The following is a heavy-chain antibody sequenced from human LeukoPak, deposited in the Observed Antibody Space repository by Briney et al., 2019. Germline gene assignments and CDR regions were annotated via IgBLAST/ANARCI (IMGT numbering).Heavy chain of an antibody. V-gene: IGHV3-53*01. CDR1: GFTFSSYA. CDR3: ARDPTVDSSGWYGGV. J-gene: IGHJ4*02. Sequence: GGSLRLSCAASGFTFSSYAMSWVRQAPGKGLEWVSVIYSGGSTYYADSVKGRFTISRDNSKNTLYLQMNSLRAEDTAVYYCARDPTVDSSGWYGGVWGQGTLVTVSS. D-gene: IGHD6-19*01. CDR2: IYSGGST.